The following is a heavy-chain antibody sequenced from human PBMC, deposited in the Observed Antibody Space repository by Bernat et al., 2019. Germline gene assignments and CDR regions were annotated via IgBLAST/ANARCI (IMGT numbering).Heavy chain of an antibody. J-gene: IGHJ4*02. CDR2: IWYDGSNK. V-gene: IGHV3-33*01. CDR3: ARDMGTKRGILGLGY. D-gene: IGHD3-16*01. Sequence: QVQLVESGGGVVQPGRSLRLSCAASGFTFSSYGMHWVRQAPGKGLEWVAVIWYDGSNKYYADSVKGRFTISRDNSKNTLYLQMNSLRAEDTAVYYCARDMGTKRGILGLGYWGQGTLVTVSS. CDR1: GFTFSSYG.